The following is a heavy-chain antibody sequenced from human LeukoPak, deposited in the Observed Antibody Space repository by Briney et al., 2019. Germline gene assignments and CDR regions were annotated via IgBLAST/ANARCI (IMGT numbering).Heavy chain of an antibody. V-gene: IGHV4-4*02. J-gene: IGHJ3*02. CDR3: ARGGYSYGYKAFDI. CDR2: IYHSGST. CDR1: GGSISSSNW. D-gene: IGHD5-18*01. Sequence: PSETLSLTCAVSGGSISSSNWWSWVRQPPGKGLEWIGEIYHSGSTNYNPSLKSRVTISVDKSKNQFSLKLSSVTAADTAVYYCARGGYSYGYKAFDIWGQGTMVTVSS.